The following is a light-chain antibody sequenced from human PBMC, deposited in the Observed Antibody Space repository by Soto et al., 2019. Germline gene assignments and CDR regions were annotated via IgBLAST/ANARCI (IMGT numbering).Light chain of an antibody. CDR1: SSDVGGYNY. Sequence: QSALTQPASVSGSPGQSITISCTGTSSDVGGYNYVSWYQQHPGKAPKLMIYDVSNRPSGVSNRFSGSMSGNTASLTISGLQAEDEADYYCSSYTSSSTLGHVVFGGGTKLTVL. CDR3: SSYTSSSTLGHVV. V-gene: IGLV2-14*01. CDR2: DVS. J-gene: IGLJ2*01.